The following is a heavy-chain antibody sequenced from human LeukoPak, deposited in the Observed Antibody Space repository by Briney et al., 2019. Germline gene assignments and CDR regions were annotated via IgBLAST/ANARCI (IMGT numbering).Heavy chain of an antibody. Sequence: SETLSLTCTVSGASISSNYWSWIRQPPGKGLEYIGYIYNSGNPNYNPSLKSRVTMSLDTSKNQFSLKLSSVTAADTALYYCTGSPSHGWFDPWGQGTLVTVSS. CDR2: IYNSGNP. CDR3: TGSPSHGWFDP. J-gene: IGHJ5*02. V-gene: IGHV4-59*08. CDR1: GASISSNY.